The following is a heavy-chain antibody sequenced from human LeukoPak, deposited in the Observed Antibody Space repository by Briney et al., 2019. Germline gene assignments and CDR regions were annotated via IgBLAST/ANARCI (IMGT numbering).Heavy chain of an antibody. J-gene: IGHJ3*02. CDR2: ITGSGGST. CDR3: TGGGWSTDAFDI. D-gene: IGHD6-19*01. Sequence: GGSLRLSCAASGFNFSNYAMSWVRQAPGKGLEWVSGITGSGGSTNYADSVKGRFTISRDNSKNTLYLQMSSLRAEDTAVYYCTGGGWSTDAFDIWGQGTTVTVSS. CDR1: GFNFSNYA. V-gene: IGHV3-23*01.